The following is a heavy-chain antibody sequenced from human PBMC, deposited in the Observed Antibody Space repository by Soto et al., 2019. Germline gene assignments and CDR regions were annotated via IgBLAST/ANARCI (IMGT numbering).Heavy chain of an antibody. V-gene: IGHV3-30*18. D-gene: IGHD3-16*01. CDR3: AKDGGLRLAFYFAY. J-gene: IGHJ4*02. Sequence: QVQLVESGGGVVQPGRSLRLSCAASGFTFNTYAMHWVRQAPGKGLEWVAVISYDGSNKYYADSVKGRFTISGDNSKNTLYLEMNSLRAEDTAVYYCAKDGGLRLAFYFAYWGQGTLVTVSS. CDR1: GFTFNTYA. CDR2: ISYDGSNK.